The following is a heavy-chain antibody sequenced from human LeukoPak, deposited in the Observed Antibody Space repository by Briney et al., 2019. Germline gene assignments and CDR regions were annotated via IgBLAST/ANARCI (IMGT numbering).Heavy chain of an antibody. CDR2: IYYSGST. V-gene: IGHV4-39*01. Sequence: SETLSLTCTVSGGSISSSSYYWGWIRQPPGKGLEWIGSIYYSGSTYYNPSLKSRVTISVDTSKNLFSLKLSSVTAADTAVYYCARRGAMVRGVFFDYWGQGTLVTVSS. D-gene: IGHD3-10*01. J-gene: IGHJ4*02. CDR1: GGSISSSSYY. CDR3: ARRGAMVRGVFFDY.